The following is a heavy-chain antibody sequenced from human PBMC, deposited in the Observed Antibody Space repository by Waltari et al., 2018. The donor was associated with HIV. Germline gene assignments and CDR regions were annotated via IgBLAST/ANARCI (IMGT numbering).Heavy chain of an antibody. Sequence: QVQLVQSGAAVKKPGASVKVSCKASGYTFTGYFMHWVRQPPGQGREWMRWRNPNSGGTNYAQKCQGRVTMTSDTSIRTAYMELSRLRSDDTAVYYCARDLSGIAAAGTDYWGQGTLVTVSS. CDR3: ARDLSGIAAAGTDY. J-gene: IGHJ4*02. CDR1: GYTFTGYF. V-gene: IGHV1-2*02. CDR2: RNPNSGGT. D-gene: IGHD6-13*01.